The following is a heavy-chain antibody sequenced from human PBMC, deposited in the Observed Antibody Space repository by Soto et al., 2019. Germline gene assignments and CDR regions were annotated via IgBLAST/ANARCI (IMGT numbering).Heavy chain of an antibody. CDR3: ARAYCRGGSCYSGDLFDY. CDR2: ISSSSSYI. D-gene: IGHD2-15*01. V-gene: IGHV3-21*01. J-gene: IGHJ4*02. Sequence: GGSLRLSCAASGFTFSSYSMNWVRQAPGKGLEWVPSISSSSSYIYYADSLKGRFTISRDNAKNSLYLQVNSLRAEDTAVYYCARAYCRGGSCYSGDLFDYWGQGTLVTVSS. CDR1: GFTFSSYS.